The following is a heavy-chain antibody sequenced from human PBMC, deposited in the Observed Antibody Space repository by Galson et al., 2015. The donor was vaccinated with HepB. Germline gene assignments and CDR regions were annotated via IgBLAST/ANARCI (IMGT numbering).Heavy chain of an antibody. J-gene: IGHJ4*02. CDR3: AKDLLFHPRGYSGYEGDY. CDR2: ISYDGSNK. CDR1: GFTLSSYG. Sequence: SLRLSCAASGFTLSSYGMHWVRQAPGKGLEWVAVISYDGSNKYYADSVKGRFTISRDNSKNTLYLQMNSLRAEDTAVYYCAKDLLFHPRGYSGYEGDYWGQGTLVTVSS. D-gene: IGHD5-12*01. V-gene: IGHV3-30*18.